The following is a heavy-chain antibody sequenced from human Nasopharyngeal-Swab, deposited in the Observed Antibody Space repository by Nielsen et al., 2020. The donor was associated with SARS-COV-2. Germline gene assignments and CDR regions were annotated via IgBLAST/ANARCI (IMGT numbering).Heavy chain of an antibody. D-gene: IGHD5-12*01. Sequence: GSLRLSCAVYGGSFSGHYWSWIRQPPGKGLEWIGYIYYSGSTNYNPSLKSRVTISVDTSKNQFSLKLSSVTAADTAVYYCARGTRGYSLYWYFDLWGRGTLVTVSS. CDR3: ARGTRGYSLYWYFDL. CDR1: GGSFSGHY. V-gene: IGHV4-59*11. CDR2: IYYSGST. J-gene: IGHJ2*01.